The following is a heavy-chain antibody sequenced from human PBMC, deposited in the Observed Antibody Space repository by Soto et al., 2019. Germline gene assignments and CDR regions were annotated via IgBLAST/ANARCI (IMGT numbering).Heavy chain of an antibody. J-gene: IGHJ6*02. CDR2: ISAYNGNT. V-gene: IGHV1-18*04. Sequence: GASVKVSCKASGYTFTSYGISWVRQAPGQGLEWMGWISAYNGNTNYAQKLQGRVTMTTDTSTSTAYMELRSLRSDDTAVYYCARDLWLHGSGSYYFGMDVWGQGTTVTVSS. CDR1: GYTFTSYG. CDR3: ARDLWLHGSGSYYFGMDV. D-gene: IGHD3-10*01.